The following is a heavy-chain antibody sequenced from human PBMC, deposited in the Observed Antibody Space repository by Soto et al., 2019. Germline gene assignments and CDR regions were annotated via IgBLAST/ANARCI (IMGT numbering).Heavy chain of an antibody. D-gene: IGHD6-19*01. Sequence: GASVKVSCKASGGTFSSYAISWVRQAPGQGLEWMGGIIPIFGTANYAQKFQGRVTITADESTSTAYMELSSLRSEDTAVYYCARQGSGWPLRAFDIWGQGTMVTVS. CDR1: GGTFSSYA. J-gene: IGHJ3*02. CDR2: IIPIFGTA. V-gene: IGHV1-69*13. CDR3: ARQGSGWPLRAFDI.